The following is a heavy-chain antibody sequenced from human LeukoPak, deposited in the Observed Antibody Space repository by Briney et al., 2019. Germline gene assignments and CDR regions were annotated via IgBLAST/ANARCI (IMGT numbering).Heavy chain of an antibody. CDR1: GYTFTSYW. D-gene: IGHD3-22*01. Sequence: PGAALKISCKGSGYTFTSYWIGWVRQMPGKGLEWMGIIYPGDSDTRYSPSFQGQVTISADKSISTAYLQWSSLKASDTAMYYCARQHDSSGHYWGQGTLVTVSS. CDR3: ARQHDSSGHY. V-gene: IGHV5-51*01. CDR2: IYPGDSDT. J-gene: IGHJ4*02.